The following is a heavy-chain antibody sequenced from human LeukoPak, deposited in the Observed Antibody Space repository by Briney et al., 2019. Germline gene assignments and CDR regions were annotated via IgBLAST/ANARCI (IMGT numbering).Heavy chain of an antibody. CDR3: ARARWYYYDSSGYYYAFDY. CDR1: GASVSSGSYY. V-gene: IGHV4-61*01. D-gene: IGHD3-22*01. J-gene: IGHJ4*02. Sequence: PSETLSLTCNVSGASVSSGSYYWSWIRQPPGKGLEWIGYIYYSGSTNYNPSLKSRVTISVDTSKNQFSLKLSSVTAADTAVYYCARARWYYYDSSGYYYAFDYWGQGTLVTVSS. CDR2: IYYSGST.